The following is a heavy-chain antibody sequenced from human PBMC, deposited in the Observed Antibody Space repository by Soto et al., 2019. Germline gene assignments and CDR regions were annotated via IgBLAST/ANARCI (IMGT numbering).Heavy chain of an antibody. J-gene: IGHJ6*03. CDR1: GYTFTSYG. CDR3: AIDAYYDFWSGYYTKPYYYYMDV. Sequence: ASVKVSCKASGYTFTSYGISWVRQAPGQGLEWMGWISAYNGNTNYAQKLQGRVTMTTDTSTSTAYMELRSLRSDDTAVYYCAIDAYYDFWSGYYTKPYYYYMDVWGKGTTVTVSS. V-gene: IGHV1-18*01. CDR2: ISAYNGNT. D-gene: IGHD3-3*01.